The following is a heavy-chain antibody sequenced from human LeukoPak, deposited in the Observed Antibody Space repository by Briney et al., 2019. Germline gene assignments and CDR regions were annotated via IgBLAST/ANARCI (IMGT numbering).Heavy chain of an antibody. CDR3: ASSGYGSGSYILY. Sequence: AGGSLRLSCAASGFTFSSYSMNWVRQAPGKGLEWVSSISSSSSYIYYADSVKGRFTISRDNAKNSLYLQMNSLRAEDTAVYYCASSGYGSGSYILYWGQGTLVTVSS. CDR2: ISSSSSYI. CDR1: GFTFSSYS. J-gene: IGHJ4*02. V-gene: IGHV3-21*01. D-gene: IGHD3-10*01.